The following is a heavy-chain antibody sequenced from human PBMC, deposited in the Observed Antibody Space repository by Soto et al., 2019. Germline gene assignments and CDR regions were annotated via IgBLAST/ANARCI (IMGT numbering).Heavy chain of an antibody. D-gene: IGHD2-2*03. CDR3: AREGNLGRWIQPLDS. V-gene: IGHV4-59*01. Sequence: SETLSLTCTVSGDYISSYSGSWIRQPPGKGLEWIGNIHYNGNTKYSPSLKSRVTMSVDTSKNHFSLKLISVTTADTAVYFCAREGNLGRWIQPLDSWGQGTLVTVSS. CDR2: IHYNGNT. J-gene: IGHJ4*02. CDR1: GDYISSYS.